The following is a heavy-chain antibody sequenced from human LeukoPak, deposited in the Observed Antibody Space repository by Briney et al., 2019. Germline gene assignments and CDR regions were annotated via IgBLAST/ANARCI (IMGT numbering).Heavy chain of an antibody. CDR3: ARTRISYYYGMDA. J-gene: IGHJ6*02. Sequence: SETLSLTCTVSGGSIRSSYYYWGWIRQPPGKGLEWIGSIYYSGSTYYNPSLKSRVTISVDTSKNQFSLKLSSVTAADTAVYYCARTRISYYYGMDAWGQGTTVTVSS. CDR1: GGSIRSSYYY. CDR2: IYYSGST. V-gene: IGHV4-39*01.